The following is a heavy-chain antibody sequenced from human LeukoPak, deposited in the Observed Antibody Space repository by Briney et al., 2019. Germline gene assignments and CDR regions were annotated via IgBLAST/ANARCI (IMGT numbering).Heavy chain of an antibody. V-gene: IGHV3-23*01. J-gene: IGHJ4*02. CDR1: GFTFSSYG. CDR2: ISGSGGST. Sequence: PGGSLRLSCAASGFTFSSYGMSWVRQAPGKGLEWVSGISGSGGSTYYADSVQGRFTISRDNSKNTLYLQMNSLRAEDTAVYYCAKEDQEYCSGGSCYGKAFDYWGQGTLVTVSS. CDR3: AKEDQEYCSGGSCYGKAFDY. D-gene: IGHD2-15*01.